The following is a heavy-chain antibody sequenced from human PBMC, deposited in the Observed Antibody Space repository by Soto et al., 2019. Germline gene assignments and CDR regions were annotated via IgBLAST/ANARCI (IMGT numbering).Heavy chain of an antibody. CDR2: IYNSGST. J-gene: IGHJ5*02. Sequence: QVQLPESAPGLVKPSQTLSLTCTVSGGSISSGGYYWNWIRQHPGKGLELIGYIYNSGSTYYNTSLPSRVTISADTSKNQFSLKVSSVTAGVTAVYYCARDPAPWGKGTLVTVSP. CDR3: ARDPAP. CDR1: GGSISSGGYY. V-gene: IGHV4-31*03.